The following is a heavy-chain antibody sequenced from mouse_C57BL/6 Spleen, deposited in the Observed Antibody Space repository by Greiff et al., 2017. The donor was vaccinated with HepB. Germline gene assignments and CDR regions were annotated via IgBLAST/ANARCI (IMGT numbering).Heavy chain of an antibody. CDR1: GYTFTDYE. J-gene: IGHJ4*01. CDR2: IDPETGGT. CDR3: TREGGYDYAMDY. Sequence: VQLQQSGAELVRPGASVTLSCKASGYTFTDYEMHWVKQTPVHGLEWIGAIDPETGGTAYNQKFKGKAILTADKSSSTAYMELRSLTSEDSAVYYCTREGGYDYAMDYWGQGTSVTVSS. V-gene: IGHV1-15*01. D-gene: IGHD2-2*01.